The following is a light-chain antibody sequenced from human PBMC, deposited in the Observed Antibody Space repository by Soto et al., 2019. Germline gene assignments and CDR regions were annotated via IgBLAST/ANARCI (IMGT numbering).Light chain of an antibody. J-gene: IGLJ1*01. CDR1: SSDVGGYNY. Sequence: QSALTQPASVSGSPGQSITISCTGTSSDVGGYNYVSWYQQHTGKAPKLMIYDVSNRPSGVSNRFSGSKSGNTASLTISGLQAEDEADYYCSSYTSSSTILYVFGTGTKLTVL. V-gene: IGLV2-14*01. CDR2: DVS. CDR3: SSYTSSSTILYV.